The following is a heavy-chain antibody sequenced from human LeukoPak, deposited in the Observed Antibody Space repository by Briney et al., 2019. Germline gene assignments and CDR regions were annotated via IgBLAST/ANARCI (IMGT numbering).Heavy chain of an antibody. CDR3: AKDFNSGGSSPPAFDY. CDR1: GFTFSSHG. D-gene: IGHD1-26*01. V-gene: IGHV3-30*18. Sequence: GRSLRLSCAASGFTFSSHGMHWVRQAPGKGLEWVAVISYDGSNKYYADSVKGRFTISRDNSKNTLYLQMNSLRAEDTAVYYCAKDFNSGGSSPPAFDYWGQGTLVTAAS. J-gene: IGHJ4*02. CDR2: ISYDGSNK.